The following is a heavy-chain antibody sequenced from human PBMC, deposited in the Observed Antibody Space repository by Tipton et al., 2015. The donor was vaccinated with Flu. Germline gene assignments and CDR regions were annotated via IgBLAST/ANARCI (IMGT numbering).Heavy chain of an antibody. CDR1: GGSISSDY. D-gene: IGHD2-15*01. CDR3: ARVGYCSGGSCYEYR. J-gene: IGHJ5*02. CDR2: NSYSGNT. Sequence: TLSLTCTVSGGSISSDYWSWIRQPPGKGLEWIGYNSYSGNTNYNPSLKSRVTISLDTSKNQFSLKLTSVPAADTAVYYCARVGYCSGGSCYEYRWGRGTLVTVSS. V-gene: IGHV4-59*01.